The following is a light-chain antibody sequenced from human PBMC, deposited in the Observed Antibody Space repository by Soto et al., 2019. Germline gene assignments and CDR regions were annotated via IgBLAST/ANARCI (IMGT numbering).Light chain of an antibody. CDR3: QQRSEWPLT. Sequence: EIVLTQSPATLSLSPGERATLSCRASQSVSSYLAWYQQKPGQAPRLLIYDASDRATGIPARFSGSGSGTDFTLTISSLEPEDVAVYYCQQRSEWPLTFGGGTKEEI. CDR2: DAS. CDR1: QSVSSY. V-gene: IGKV3-11*01. J-gene: IGKJ4*01.